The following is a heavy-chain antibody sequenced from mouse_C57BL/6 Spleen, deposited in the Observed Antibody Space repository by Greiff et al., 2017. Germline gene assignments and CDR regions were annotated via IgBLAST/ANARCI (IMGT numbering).Heavy chain of an antibody. Sequence: EVKLVESGPELVKPGDSVKISCKASGYSFTGYFMNWVMQSHGKRLEWIGRINPYNGDTFYNQKFKGKATLTVDKSYSTAHMELRSLTSEDSAVYYCARGDYYGSSYEDFGVWGTGTTVTVSS. V-gene: IGHV1-20*01. CDR1: GYSFTGYF. D-gene: IGHD1-1*01. CDR3: ARGDYYGSSYEDFGV. J-gene: IGHJ1*03. CDR2: INPYNGDT.